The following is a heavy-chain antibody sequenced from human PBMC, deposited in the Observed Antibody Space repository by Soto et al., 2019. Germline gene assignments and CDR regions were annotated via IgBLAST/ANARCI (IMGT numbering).Heavy chain of an antibody. CDR2: ISYDGSNK. J-gene: IGHJ6*03. CDR3: AKEGDVVVPAAIAPCYMDV. D-gene: IGHD2-2*01. Sequence: QVQLVESGGGVVQPGRSLRLSCAASGFTFSSYGMHWVRQAPGKGLEWVAVISYDGSNKYYADSVKGRFTISRDNSKNTLYLQMNSLRAEDTAVYYCAKEGDVVVPAAIAPCYMDVWGKGTTVTVSS. V-gene: IGHV3-30*18. CDR1: GFTFSSYG.